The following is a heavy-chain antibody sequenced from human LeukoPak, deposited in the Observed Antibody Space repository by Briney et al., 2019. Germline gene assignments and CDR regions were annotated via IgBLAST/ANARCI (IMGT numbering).Heavy chain of an antibody. CDR1: GYTFTSYY. V-gene: IGHV1-46*01. D-gene: IGHD2-2*01. J-gene: IGHJ4*02. Sequence: ASVKVSCKASGYTFTSYYMHWVRQAPGQGLEWMGIINPSGGSTSYAQKFQARVTMTRDTSTSTVYMELSSLRSEDTAVYYCATLVEALSFDYWGQGTLVTVSS. CDR2: INPSGGST. CDR3: ATLVEALSFDY.